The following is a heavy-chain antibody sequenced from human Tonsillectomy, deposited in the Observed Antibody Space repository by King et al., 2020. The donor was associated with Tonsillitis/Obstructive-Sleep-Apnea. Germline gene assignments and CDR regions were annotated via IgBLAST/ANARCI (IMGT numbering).Heavy chain of an antibody. Sequence: VQLVESRGGLVQPGGSLRLSCAASGLTVSHNSLSWVRQAPGKGLEWVSIIYGGGSTYYADSVKGRFTISRDSSKNTLYLQMNSLRVEDTAVYYCARAGEYYYYYYMDVWGKGTTVTVSS. CDR3: ARAGEYYYYYYMDV. V-gene: IGHV3-66*01. D-gene: IGHD6-19*01. J-gene: IGHJ6*03. CDR1: GLTVSHNS. CDR2: IYGGGST.